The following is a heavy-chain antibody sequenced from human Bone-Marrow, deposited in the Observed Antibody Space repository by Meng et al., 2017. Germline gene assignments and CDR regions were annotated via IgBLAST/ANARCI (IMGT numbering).Heavy chain of an antibody. CDR1: GYTFTGYY. CDR3: ARWRTAYSSGYDY. J-gene: IGHJ4*02. Sequence: ASVKVSCKASGYTFTGYYMHWVRQALGQGLEWMGWINPNSGGTNYAQKFQGRVTMTRDTSISTAYMELSRLRSDDTAVYYCARWRTAYSSGYDYWGQGTLVTGAS. V-gene: IGHV1-2*02. D-gene: IGHD6-19*01. CDR2: INPNSGGT.